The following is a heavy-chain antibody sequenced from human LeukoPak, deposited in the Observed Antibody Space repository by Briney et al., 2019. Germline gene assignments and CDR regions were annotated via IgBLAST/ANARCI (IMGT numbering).Heavy chain of an antibody. Sequence: GESLKISCKGSGYSFTSYWIGWVRQLPGKGLEWMGIIYPGDSDTRYSPSFQGQVTISADKSISTAYLQWSSLKASDTAMYYCARSRSAELPWYSNGAFDIWGQGTMVTASS. CDR2: IYPGDSDT. V-gene: IGHV5-51*01. J-gene: IGHJ3*02. D-gene: IGHD6-19*01. CDR1: GYSFTSYW. CDR3: ARSRSAELPWYSNGAFDI.